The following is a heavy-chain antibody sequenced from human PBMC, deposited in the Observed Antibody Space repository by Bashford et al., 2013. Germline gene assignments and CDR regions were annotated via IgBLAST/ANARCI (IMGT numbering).Heavy chain of an antibody. D-gene: IGHD5/OR15-5a*01. J-gene: IGHJ2*01. CDR3: ARDGPVSGFSYWYFDL. CDR2: IIPILGIA. CDR1: GGTFSSYA. V-gene: IGHV1-69*10. Sequence: VASVKVSCKASGGTFSSYAISWVRQAPGQGLEWMGGIIPILGIANYAQKFQGRVTITADKSTSTAYMELSSLRSEDTAVYYCARDGPVSGFSYWYFDLVGPGHPG.